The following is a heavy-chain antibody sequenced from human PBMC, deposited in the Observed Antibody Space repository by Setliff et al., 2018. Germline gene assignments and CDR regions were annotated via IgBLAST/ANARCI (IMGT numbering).Heavy chain of an antibody. CDR3: ARGRMRGSCSGPSCTYDPFDI. Sequence: SETLSLTCSVYGESFSNNYWSWIRQTPGKGLEWIGESNHSGSTNYNPSLKSRVTISVDTSTNQFSLILRSVTAADTAVYYCARGRMRGSCSGPSCTYDPFDIWGQGTPVTVSS. V-gene: IGHV4-34*01. CDR1: GESFSNNY. J-gene: IGHJ3*02. D-gene: IGHD2-2*01. CDR2: SNHSGST.